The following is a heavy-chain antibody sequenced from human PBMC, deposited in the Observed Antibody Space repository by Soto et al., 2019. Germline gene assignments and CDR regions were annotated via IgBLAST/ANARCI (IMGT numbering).Heavy chain of an antibody. CDR3: ARGMYYDFWSGYDQSTYYGMDV. Sequence: ASVKVSCKXSGYTFTGYYMHWVRQAPGQGLEWMGWINPNSGGTNYAQKFQGWVTMTRDTSISTAYMELSRLRSDDTAVYYCARGMYYDFWSGYDQSTYYGMDVWGQGTTVTVSS. V-gene: IGHV1-2*04. CDR1: GYTFTGYY. J-gene: IGHJ6*02. CDR2: INPNSGGT. D-gene: IGHD3-3*01.